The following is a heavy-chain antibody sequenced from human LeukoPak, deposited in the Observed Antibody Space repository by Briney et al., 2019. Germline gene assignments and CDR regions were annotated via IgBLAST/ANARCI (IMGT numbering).Heavy chain of an antibody. CDR1: GFTFSSYW. J-gene: IGHJ6*03. Sequence: GGSLRLSCAASGFTFSSYWMHWVRQAPGKGLEWVSSISRSGSTKYYADSVKGRFTISRDNAKNSLFLQMNSLRAEDTAVYYCARVLRYCSGGNCYSGGLGYMDVWGKGTAVTISS. CDR3: ARVLRYCSGGNCYSGGLGYMDV. CDR2: ISRSGSTK. D-gene: IGHD2-15*01. V-gene: IGHV3-48*04.